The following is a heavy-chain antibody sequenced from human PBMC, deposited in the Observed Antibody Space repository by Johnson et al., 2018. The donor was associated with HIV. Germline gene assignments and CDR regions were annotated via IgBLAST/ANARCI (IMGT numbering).Heavy chain of an antibody. CDR1: GFTFSTYG. CDR2: TSYDGGNK. J-gene: IGHJ3*02. CDR3: AKDYLRWPRQSGAFDI. V-gene: IGHV3-30*19. Sequence: QVLLVESGGGVVQPGRSLRLSCAASGFTFSTYGMHWVRQAPGKGLEWVAVTSYDGGNKYYADSVKGRFTISRDNSKNTLYLQMNSLRAEDTAVYYCAKDYLRWPRQSGAFDIWGQGTMVTVSS. D-gene: IGHD4-23*01.